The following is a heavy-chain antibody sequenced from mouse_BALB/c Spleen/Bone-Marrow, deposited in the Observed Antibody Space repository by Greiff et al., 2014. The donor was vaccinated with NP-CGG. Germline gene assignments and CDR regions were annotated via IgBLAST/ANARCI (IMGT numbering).Heavy chain of an antibody. Sequence: VKLLESEPGLVAPSQSLSITCTVSGFSLTNYGVYWVRQPPGKGLEWLGVIWAGGSTNYNSALMSRLSISKDNSKSQVFLKMNSLQTDDTAMYYCARPTPRYYAMDYWGQGTSVTVSS. D-gene: IGHD6-1*01. V-gene: IGHV2-9*02. J-gene: IGHJ4*01. CDR2: IWAGGST. CDR1: GFSLTNYG. CDR3: ARPTPRYYAMDY.